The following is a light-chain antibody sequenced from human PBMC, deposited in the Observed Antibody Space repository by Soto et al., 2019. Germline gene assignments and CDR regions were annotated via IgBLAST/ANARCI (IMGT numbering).Light chain of an antibody. CDR2: EVN. Sequence: QSALTQPASVSGSPGQSITISCTGTSSDVGSCNCVSWYQQHPGKAPTLMIYEVNKRPSGMSNRFSGSKSGNTASLTISGLQAEDEADYYCCSSVGSPNWVFGGGTKLTVL. CDR3: CSSVGSPNWV. J-gene: IGLJ3*02. CDR1: SSDVGSCNC. V-gene: IGLV2-23*02.